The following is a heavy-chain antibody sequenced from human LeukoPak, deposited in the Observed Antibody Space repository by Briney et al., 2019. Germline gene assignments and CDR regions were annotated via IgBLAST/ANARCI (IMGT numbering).Heavy chain of an antibody. CDR1: VYTFTGYY. CDR2: INPNSGGT. V-gene: IGHV1-2*02. Sequence: ASVTVSFKSPVYTFTGYYMHWVRQAPGQGLEWMGWINPNSGGTNYAQKFQGRVTMTRDTSISTAYMELSRLRSDDTAVYYCARGSGGGSYYGYYYYYMDVWGKGTTVTVSS. J-gene: IGHJ6*03. D-gene: IGHD1-26*01. CDR3: ARGSGGGSYYGYYYYYMDV.